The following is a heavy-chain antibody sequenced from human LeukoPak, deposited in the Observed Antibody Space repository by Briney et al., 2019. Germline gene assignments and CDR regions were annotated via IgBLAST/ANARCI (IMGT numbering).Heavy chain of an antibody. D-gene: IGHD2-2*01. V-gene: IGHV3-48*01. CDR3: ARDRQAAAKGAPYCFDY. J-gene: IGHJ4*02. CDR2: ISSSSSTI. Sequence: GGSLRLSCAASGFTFSSYSMNWVRQAPGKGLEWVSYISSSSSTIYYADSVKGRFTISRDNAKNSLYLQMNSLRAEDTAVYYCARDRQAAAKGAPYCFDYWGQGTLVTVSS. CDR1: GFTFSSYS.